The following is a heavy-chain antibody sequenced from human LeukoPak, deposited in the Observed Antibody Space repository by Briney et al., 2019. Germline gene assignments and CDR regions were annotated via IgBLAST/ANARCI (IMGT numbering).Heavy chain of an antibody. J-gene: IGHJ4*02. CDR3: ASVYDSSGYYPF. CDR1: GGFFSGYY. V-gene: IGHV4-34*01. D-gene: IGHD3-22*01. CDR2: INHSGST. Sequence: SETLSLTCAVYGGFFSGYYWSWIRQPPGKGLEWIGEINHSGSTNYNPSLKSRVTISVDTSKNQFSLKLSSVTAADTAVYYCASVYDSSGYYPFWGQGTLVTVSS.